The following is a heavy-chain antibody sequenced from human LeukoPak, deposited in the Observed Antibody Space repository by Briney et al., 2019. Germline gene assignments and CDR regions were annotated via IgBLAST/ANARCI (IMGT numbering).Heavy chain of an antibody. Sequence: PGGSLRLSCAGSGFTFSSYEMNWVRQAPGKGPEWVSYISSSGSTIYYADSVKGRFTISRDNAKNSLYLQMNSLRAEDTAVYYCAELGITMIGGVWGKGTTVTISS. CDR1: GFTFSSYE. CDR3: AELGITMIGGV. V-gene: IGHV3-48*03. CDR2: ISSSGSTI. D-gene: IGHD3-10*02. J-gene: IGHJ6*04.